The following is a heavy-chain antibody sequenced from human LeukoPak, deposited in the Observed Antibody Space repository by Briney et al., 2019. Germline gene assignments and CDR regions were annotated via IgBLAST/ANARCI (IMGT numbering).Heavy chain of an antibody. CDR1: GFTFSNSW. D-gene: IGHD2/OR15-2a*01. Sequence: GGSLRLSCAASGFTFSNSWMTWVRQAPGKGLEWVANIREDGGEKYYVDSVKGRFTISRDNAKNSLYLQMNSLRAEDTAVYYCARISTAIFSSSDYWGQGTLVTVSS. V-gene: IGHV3-7*05. CDR3: ARISTAIFSSSDY. J-gene: IGHJ4*02. CDR2: IREDGGEK.